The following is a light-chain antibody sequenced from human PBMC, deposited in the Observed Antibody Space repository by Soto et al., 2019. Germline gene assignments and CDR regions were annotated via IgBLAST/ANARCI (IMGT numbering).Light chain of an antibody. V-gene: IGLV2-11*01. CDR1: SRDVGSYNY. J-gene: IGLJ1*01. Sequence: QSVLTQPRSVSGSPGQSVTISCTGTSRDVGSYNYVSWYQQHPGKAPKVIIREVTNWPSGVPDRFSGSKSGNTASLSISGLQAEDEADYYCCSYAGSYTWVFGTGTKVTVL. CDR2: EVT. CDR3: CSYAGSYTWV.